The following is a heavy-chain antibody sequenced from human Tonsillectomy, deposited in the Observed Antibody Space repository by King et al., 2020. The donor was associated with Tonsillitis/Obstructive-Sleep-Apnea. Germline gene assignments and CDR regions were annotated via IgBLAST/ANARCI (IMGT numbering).Heavy chain of an antibody. Sequence: VQLQQWGAGLLKPSETLSLPCAVYGGSFSGYYWSWIRQPPGKGLEWIGEINHSGSTNYNPSLKRRVTISVDTSKNQFSLKLSSVTAADTAVYYCARGVLLVRSYYMDVWGKGTTVTVSS. CDR3: ARGVLLVRSYYMDV. V-gene: IGHV4-34*01. D-gene: IGHD6-6*01. CDR2: INHSGST. CDR1: GGSFSGYY. J-gene: IGHJ6*03.